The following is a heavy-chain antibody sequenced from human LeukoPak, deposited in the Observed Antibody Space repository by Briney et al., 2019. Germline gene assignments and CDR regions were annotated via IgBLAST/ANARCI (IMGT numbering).Heavy chain of an antibody. D-gene: IGHD3-3*01. V-gene: IGHV4-39*01. CDR3: ARHSGLRSPFDP. CDR1: GGSISTTNYY. J-gene: IGHJ5*02. Sequence: PSETLSLTCTVSGGSISTTNYYWGWIRQPPGRDLEWIGSIYSSGNTYYNPSLESRVTISVDTSKNQLSLKLTSAPAADTSVYYCARHSGLRSPFDPWGQGTLVTVSS. CDR2: IYSSGNT.